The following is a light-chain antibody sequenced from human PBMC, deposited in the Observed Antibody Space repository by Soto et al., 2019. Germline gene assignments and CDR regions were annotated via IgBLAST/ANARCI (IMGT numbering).Light chain of an antibody. J-gene: IGKJ1*01. V-gene: IGKV3-11*01. CDR3: QQRYYWPWT. CDR1: QSVSSQ. Sequence: VVLTQSPATLSLSPWERASLSCRASQSVSSQLAWYQQKPGQTPRLLIYDVSNRATGISARFSGSGSGTDFTLTIGSLEPEDFAVYFCQQRYYWPWTVGQGTKVDIK. CDR2: DVS.